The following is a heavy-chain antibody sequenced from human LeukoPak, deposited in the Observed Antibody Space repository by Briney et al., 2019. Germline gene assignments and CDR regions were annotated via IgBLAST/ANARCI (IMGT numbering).Heavy chain of an antibody. CDR3: AHRGYCSGGSCYYRFDP. Sequence: SGPTLVKPTQTLTLTCTFSGFSLSTSGVGVGWIRQPPGKALEWLALIYWNDDKRYSPSLKSRLTITKDTSKNQVVLTMTNMDPVDTATYYCAHRGYCSGGSCYYRFDPWGQGTLVTVSS. CDR1: GFSLSTSGVG. D-gene: IGHD2-15*01. J-gene: IGHJ5*02. V-gene: IGHV2-5*01. CDR2: IYWNDDK.